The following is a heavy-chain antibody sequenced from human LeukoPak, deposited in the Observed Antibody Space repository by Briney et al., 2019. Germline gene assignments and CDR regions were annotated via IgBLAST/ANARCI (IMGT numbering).Heavy chain of an antibody. CDR2: INPSGGST. CDR3: ARGAMVRGVIINLLANNRNWFDP. CDR1: GYTFTSYY. D-gene: IGHD3-10*01. Sequence: GASVKVSCKASGYTFTSYYMHWVRQAPGQGLEWMGIINPSGGSTSYAQKFQGRVTMTRDTSTSTVYMELSSLRSEDTAVYYCARGAMVRGVIINLLANNRNWFDPWGQGTLVTVSS. J-gene: IGHJ5*02. V-gene: IGHV1-46*01.